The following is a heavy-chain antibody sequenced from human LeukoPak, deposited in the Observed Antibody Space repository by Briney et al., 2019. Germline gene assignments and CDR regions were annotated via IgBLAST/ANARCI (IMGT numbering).Heavy chain of an antibody. J-gene: IGHJ4*02. V-gene: IGHV3-30*18. Sequence: PGRSLRLSCAASGFTINTNGMHWVRQAPGKGLEWVAVMSHDGSNKYYADSVKGRFTMSRDNSKNTLFLQMNSLRVEDTAVYYCAKDIGEQSGFLDYWGQGTLVTVSS. CDR3: AKDIGEQSGFLDY. CDR2: MSHDGSNK. D-gene: IGHD1-26*01. CDR1: GFTINTNG.